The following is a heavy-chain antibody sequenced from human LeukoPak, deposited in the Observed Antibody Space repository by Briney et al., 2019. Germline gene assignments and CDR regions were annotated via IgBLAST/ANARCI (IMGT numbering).Heavy chain of an antibody. J-gene: IGHJ6*03. CDR3: ARVGEADTAMARTYYYYYMDV. V-gene: IGHV1-2*02. CDR1: GYTFTGYY. CDR2: INPNSGGT. D-gene: IGHD5-18*01. Sequence: GASVKVSCKASGYTFTGYYMHWVRQAPGQGLEWMGWINPNSGGTNYAQKFQGRVTMTRDTSISTAYMELSRLRSDDTAVYYCARVGEADTAMARTYYYYYMDVWGKGTTVTISS.